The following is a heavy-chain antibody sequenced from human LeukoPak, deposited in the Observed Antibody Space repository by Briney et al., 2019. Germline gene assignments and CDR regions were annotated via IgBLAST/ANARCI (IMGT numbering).Heavy chain of an antibody. J-gene: IGHJ4*02. V-gene: IGHV3-66*01. CDR1: GFTVSSNY. CDR2: IYSGGST. Sequence: GGSLRLSCAASGFTVSSNYMSWVRQAPGKGLEWVSVIYSGGSTYYADSVKGRFTISRDNAKNSLYLQMNSLRAEDTAVYYCARDLEGIAAAGDYWGQGTLVTVSS. CDR3: ARDLEGIAAAGDY. D-gene: IGHD6-13*01.